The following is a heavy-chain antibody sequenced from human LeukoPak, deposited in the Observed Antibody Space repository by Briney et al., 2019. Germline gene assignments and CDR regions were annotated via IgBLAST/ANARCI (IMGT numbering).Heavy chain of an antibody. J-gene: IGHJ4*01. CDR3: AKGRGGSCYSGVDY. CDR1: GGSISSGGYY. Sequence: ETLSLTCTVSGGSISSGGYYWSWVRQAPGKGLEWVSAISGSGGSTYYADSVEGRFTISRDNSKNTLYLQMNSLRAEDTAVYYCAKGRGGSCYSGVDYWGHGTLVTVSS. D-gene: IGHD2-15*01. V-gene: IGHV3-23*01. CDR2: ISGSGGST.